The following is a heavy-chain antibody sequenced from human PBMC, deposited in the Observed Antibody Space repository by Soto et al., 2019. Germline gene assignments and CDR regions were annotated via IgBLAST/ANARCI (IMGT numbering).Heavy chain of an antibody. CDR1: GFSLDTSGVG. V-gene: IGHV2-5*01. D-gene: IGHD3-10*01. CDR3: AHANVSSGTGSYGF. J-gene: IGHJ4*02. CDR2: IYWNDDK. Sequence: QITLKESGPTLVKPTQTLTLTCAFSGFSLDTSGVGVAWIRQPPGKALELLALIYWNDDKRYSPSLKSRHTTRKDTSTNQVVITLNNMNPVDTATYYCAHANVSSGTGSYGFWGQRALVTVYS.